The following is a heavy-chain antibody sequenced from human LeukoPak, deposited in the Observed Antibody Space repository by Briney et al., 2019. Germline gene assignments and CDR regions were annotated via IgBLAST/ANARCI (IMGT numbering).Heavy chain of an antibody. CDR3: ARPRQTSSSWYYFDY. Sequence: ASVKVSCKASGYTLTSYDINWVRQAPGQGLEWMGWMNPNSGNTGYAQKFQGRVTITRNTSISTAYMELSSLRSEDTAVYYCARPRQTSSSWYYFDYWGQGTLVTVSS. J-gene: IGHJ4*02. CDR1: GYTLTSYD. D-gene: IGHD6-13*01. CDR2: MNPNSGNT. V-gene: IGHV1-8*03.